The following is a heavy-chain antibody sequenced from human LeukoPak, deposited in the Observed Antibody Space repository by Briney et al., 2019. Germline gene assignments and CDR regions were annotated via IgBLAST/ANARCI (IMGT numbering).Heavy chain of an antibody. J-gene: IGHJ6*03. D-gene: IGHD3-10*01. Sequence: GASVKASCKASGGTFSGYAISWVRQAPGQGLEWMGRIIPIFGTANYAQKFQGRVTITTDESTSTAYMELSSLRSEDTAVYYCARESWFGELLGYMDVWGKGTTVTVSS. CDR3: ARESWFGELLGYMDV. CDR2: IIPIFGTA. CDR1: GGTFSGYA. V-gene: IGHV1-69*05.